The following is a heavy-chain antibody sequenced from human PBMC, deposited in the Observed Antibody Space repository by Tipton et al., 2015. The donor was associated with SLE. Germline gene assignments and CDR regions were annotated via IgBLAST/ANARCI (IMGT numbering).Heavy chain of an antibody. Sequence: SLRLSCAASGFTFSSYAMSWVRQAPGKGLEWVSAISGSGGSTYYADSVKGRFTISRDNSKNTLYLQMNSLRAEDTAVYYCAREPMVVVAVFDYWGQGTLVTVSS. V-gene: IGHV3-23*01. CDR2: ISGSGGST. D-gene: IGHD2-15*01. CDR1: GFTFSSYA. CDR3: AREPMVVVAVFDY. J-gene: IGHJ4*02.